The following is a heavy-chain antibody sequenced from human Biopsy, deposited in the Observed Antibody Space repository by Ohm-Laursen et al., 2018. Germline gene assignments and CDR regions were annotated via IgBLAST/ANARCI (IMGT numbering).Heavy chain of an antibody. CDR2: VYYSGTT. V-gene: IGHV4-61*01. CDR3: TRDVKGYCRGSSCCTGYFGMDV. Sequence: GTLSLTCPVSGGSVSDSFHFWSWIRQPPGTGLEWIGNVYYSGTTNYNPSLKSRVTVSIDTSKNQFSLKLSSVTAADTAVYFCTRDVKGYCRGSSCCTGYFGMDVWGQGTTVTVSS. J-gene: IGHJ6*02. CDR1: GGSVSDSFHF. D-gene: IGHD2-2*01.